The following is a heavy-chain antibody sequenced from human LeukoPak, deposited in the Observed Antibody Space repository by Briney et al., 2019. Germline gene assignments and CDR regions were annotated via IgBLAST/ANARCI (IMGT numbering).Heavy chain of an antibody. Sequence: PGGSLRLSCAASGFTFSSYAMSWVRQAPGMGLEWVSAITGGGGSTYYADSVKGRFTISRDNSKNTLYLQMNALRAEDTAVYYCARVGDHYHWYLDVWGRGTLVTVSS. V-gene: IGHV3-23*01. J-gene: IGHJ2*01. CDR1: GFTFSSYA. CDR3: ARVGDHYHWYLDV. D-gene: IGHD3-10*01. CDR2: ITGGGGST.